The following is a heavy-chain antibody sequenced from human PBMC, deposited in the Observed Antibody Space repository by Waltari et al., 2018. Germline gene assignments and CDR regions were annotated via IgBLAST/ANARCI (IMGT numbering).Heavy chain of an antibody. J-gene: IGHJ3*02. V-gene: IGHV1-69*05. CDR1: GGIFTNYA. CDR3: ARDLGAMKVTSALEI. CDR2: IIPIFGTA. D-gene: IGHD3-10*01. Sequence: QVQLVQSGAEVKRPGSSVKVSCRASGGIFTNYAISWVRQAPGQGLEWMGVIIPIFGTANSAQKFQGRLTITSDESTSTAYMELSSLRPEDTAVYFCARDLGAMKVTSALEIWGQGTRVTVSS.